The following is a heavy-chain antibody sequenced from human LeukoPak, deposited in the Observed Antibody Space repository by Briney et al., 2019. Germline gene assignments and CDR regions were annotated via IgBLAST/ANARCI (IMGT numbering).Heavy chain of an antibody. CDR3: ARAGKYYDFWSGLGYYYGMDV. CDR1: GGSISSYY. CDR2: IYYSGST. D-gene: IGHD3-3*01. J-gene: IGHJ6*02. Sequence: TSETLSLTCTVSGGSISSYYWSWIRQPPGKGLEWIGYIYYSGSTNYNPSLKSRVTISVDTSKNQFSLKLSSVTAADTAVYYCARAGKYYDFWSGLGYYYGMDVWGHGTTVTVSS. V-gene: IGHV4-59*01.